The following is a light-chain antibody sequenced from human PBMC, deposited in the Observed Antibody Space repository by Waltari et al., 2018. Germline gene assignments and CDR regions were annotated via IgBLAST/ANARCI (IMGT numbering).Light chain of an antibody. CDR1: QSVRNW. CDR3: QQYDNNRT. Sequence: IQMTQFPSTLSVSAGDRVLITCRASQSVRNWLDWYQQKPGKAPRLVSYQSSTLEKGVQSRFIGSESVTDFTLTISGLLPDDFAAYYCQQYDNNRTFGQGAKVEIK. V-gene: IGKV1-5*03. CDR2: QSS. J-gene: IGKJ1*01.